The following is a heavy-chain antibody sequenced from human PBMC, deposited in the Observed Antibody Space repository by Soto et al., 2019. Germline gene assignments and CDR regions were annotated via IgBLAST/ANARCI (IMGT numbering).Heavy chain of an antibody. Sequence: QVQLQESGPGLVKPSQTLSLTCTVSGGSISSGDYYWSWIRQPPGKGLEWIGYIYYSGSTYYNPYLQSRVTIPVDTAKNQCSLKVSSVTAADTAVYYCARGGYAFWSGYYYYYGMDVWGQGTTVAVSS. V-gene: IGHV4-30-4*01. CDR2: IYYSGST. J-gene: IGHJ6*02. CDR1: GGSISSGDYY. D-gene: IGHD3-3*01. CDR3: ARGGYAFWSGYYYYYGMDV.